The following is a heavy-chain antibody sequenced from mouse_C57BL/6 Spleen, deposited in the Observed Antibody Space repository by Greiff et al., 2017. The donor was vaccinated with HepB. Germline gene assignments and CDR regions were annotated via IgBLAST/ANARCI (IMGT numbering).Heavy chain of an antibody. CDR1: GFTFSDYG. Sequence: EVMLVESGGGLVQPGGSLKLSCAASGFTFSDYGMAWVRQAPRKGPEWVAFISNWAYSIYYAATVTGRFTISRENAKNTLYLEMSSLRSEDTAMYYGAGHGRSFDVWGTGTTVTVSS. V-gene: IGHV5-15*01. CDR3: AGHGRSFDV. J-gene: IGHJ1*03. D-gene: IGHD3-1*01. CDR2: ISNWAYSI.